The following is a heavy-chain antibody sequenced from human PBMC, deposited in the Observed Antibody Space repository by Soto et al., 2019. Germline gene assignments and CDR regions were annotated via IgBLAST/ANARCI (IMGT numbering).Heavy chain of an antibody. D-gene: IGHD5-18*01. V-gene: IGHV3-30*18. CDR3: AKDPYSWERHYYYYGVDV. Sequence: LRLSCAASGFTFSSYGMHWVRQAPGKGLEWVAVISYDGSNKYYTDSVKGRFTISRDNSKNTLYLQMNSLRAEGTAVYYCAKDPYSWERHYYYYGVDVWGQGTTVTVSS. CDR2: ISYDGSNK. J-gene: IGHJ6*02. CDR1: GFTFSSYG.